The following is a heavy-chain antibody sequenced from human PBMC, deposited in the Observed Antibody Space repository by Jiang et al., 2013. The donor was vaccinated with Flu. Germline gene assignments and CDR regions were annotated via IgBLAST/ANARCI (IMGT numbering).Heavy chain of an antibody. CDR3: ARQVDDILTGFYY. CDR1: GGSINSDNYY. D-gene: IGHD3-9*01. Sequence: GSGLVKPSETLSLTCTVSGGSINSDNYYWGWIRQPPGKGLEWIGSIYHTGSTYHNPSLKSRVTMSVDRSKNQFSLKLNSVTAADTAIYYCARQVDDILTGFYYWGQGTLVTVSS. CDR2: IYHTGST. J-gene: IGHJ4*02. V-gene: IGHV4-39*01.